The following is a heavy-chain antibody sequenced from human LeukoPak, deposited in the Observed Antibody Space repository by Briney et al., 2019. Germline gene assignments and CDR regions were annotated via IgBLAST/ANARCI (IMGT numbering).Heavy chain of an antibody. D-gene: IGHD2-15*01. V-gene: IGHV1-69*06. CDR1: GYTFTSYD. CDR3: ARSEKDIVVVPPVDV. J-gene: IGHJ6*02. CDR2: IIPIFGTA. Sequence: GASVKVSCKASGYTFTSYDINWVRQATGQGLEWMGGIIPIFGTANYAQKFQGRVTITADKSTSTAYMELSSLRSEDTAVYYCARSEKDIVVVPPVDVWGQGTTVTVSS.